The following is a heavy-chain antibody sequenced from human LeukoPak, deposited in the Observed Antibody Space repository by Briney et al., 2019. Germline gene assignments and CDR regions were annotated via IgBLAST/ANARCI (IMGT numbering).Heavy chain of an antibody. CDR3: ARGSYGDYGDWYFDL. Sequence: EASVKVSCKASGYTFTSYGISWVRQAPGQGLEWMGWISTYTGNTNYAQNLQDRVTMTTDTSTSTAYMELRGLRSDDTAVYYCARGSYGDYGDWYFDLWGRGTLVTVSS. J-gene: IGHJ2*01. CDR2: ISTYTGNT. V-gene: IGHV1-18*04. D-gene: IGHD4-17*01. CDR1: GYTFTSYG.